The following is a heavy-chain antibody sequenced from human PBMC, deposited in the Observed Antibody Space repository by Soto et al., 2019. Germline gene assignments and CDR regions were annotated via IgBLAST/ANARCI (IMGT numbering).Heavy chain of an antibody. V-gene: IGHV1-18*01. CDR3: ARDPGFRSDY. J-gene: IGHJ4*02. D-gene: IGHD3-9*01. Sequence: QVQLVQSGXXXKKPXXXXXVSCKASGYTFTSYGISWVRQAPGQGLEWMGWISAYNGNTNYAQKLQGRVTMTTDTSTSTAYMELRSLRSDDTAVYYCARDPGFRSDYWGQGTLVTVSS. CDR1: GYTFTSYG. CDR2: ISAYNGNT.